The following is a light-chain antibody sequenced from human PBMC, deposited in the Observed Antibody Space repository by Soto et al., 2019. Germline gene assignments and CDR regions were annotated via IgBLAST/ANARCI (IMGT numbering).Light chain of an antibody. V-gene: IGLV2-11*01. CDR2: DVS. CDR1: SSDVGNYNY. J-gene: IGLJ3*02. CDR3: CSYAGSYTWV. Sequence: QSVLTQPRSVSGSPGQSVTLSCTGTSSDVGNYNYVSWYQQHPGKAPKLMIYDVSKRPSGVPDHFSGSKSGNTASLTISGLQAEDEADYYCCSYAGSYTWVFGGGTQLTVL.